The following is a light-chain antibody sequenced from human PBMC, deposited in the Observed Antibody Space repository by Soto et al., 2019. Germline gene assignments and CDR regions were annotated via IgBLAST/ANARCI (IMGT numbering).Light chain of an antibody. V-gene: IGKV3-20*01. J-gene: IGKJ4*01. Sequence: EIVLTQSPGTLSLSPGERATLSCGASQSVTSNYLAWYQQKPGQAPRLLIFGASIRVTGIPDRFIGSGSGTDLTLTISRLEPEDFAVYYCQQYGSSPPLTFGGGTKVDIK. CDR3: QQYGSSPPLT. CDR2: GAS. CDR1: QSVTSNY.